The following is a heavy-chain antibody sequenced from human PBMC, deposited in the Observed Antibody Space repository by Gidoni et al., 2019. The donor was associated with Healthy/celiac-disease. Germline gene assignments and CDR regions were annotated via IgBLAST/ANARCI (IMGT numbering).Heavy chain of an antibody. CDR1: GYTFTSYY. CDR3: ASPQKGSSSWYLHL. CDR2: INPSGGST. V-gene: IGHV1-46*03. J-gene: IGHJ5*02. Sequence: ASGYTFTSYYMHWVRQAPGQGLEWMGLINPSGGSTSYAQKFQGRVTMTRDPSTSTVYMELSSLRSEDTAVYSCASPQKGSSSWYLHLWGQGTLVTVSS. D-gene: IGHD6-13*01.